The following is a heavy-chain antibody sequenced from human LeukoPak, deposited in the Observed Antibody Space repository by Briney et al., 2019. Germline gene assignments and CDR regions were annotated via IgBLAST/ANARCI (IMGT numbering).Heavy chain of an antibody. Sequence: PGGSLRLSCAASGFTFSSYWMSWGRQAPGKGLGWVANIKEEGSEKYYVDSMKGRFTISRDNAKNSLYLQMNSLRAEDTAVYYCARDGGGYDVWGQGTLVTVSS. J-gene: IGHJ4*02. CDR3: ARDGGGYDV. D-gene: IGHD5-12*01. CDR1: GFTFSSYW. V-gene: IGHV3-7*01. CDR2: IKEEGSEK.